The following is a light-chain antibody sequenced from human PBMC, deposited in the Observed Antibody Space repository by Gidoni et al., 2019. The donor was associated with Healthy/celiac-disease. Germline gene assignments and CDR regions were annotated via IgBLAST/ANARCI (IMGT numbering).Light chain of an antibody. J-gene: IGLJ1*01. CDR1: SSDVGGYNY. CDR2: EVS. Sequence: QSALSQPASVAGSPGQSITISCTGTSSDVGGYNYVSWYHQHPCKAPKLMSYEVSNRPSGVSNRCSGSKSGNTASRTISGLQAEDEADEYCSSYTSSSTDVFGTGTKVTVL. CDR3: SSYTSSSTDV. V-gene: IGLV2-14*01.